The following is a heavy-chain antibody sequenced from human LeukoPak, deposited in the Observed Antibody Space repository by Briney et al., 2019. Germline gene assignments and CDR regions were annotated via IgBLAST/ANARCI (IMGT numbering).Heavy chain of an antibody. CDR1: GFTFSSYA. J-gene: IGHJ4*02. Sequence: GGSLRLSCAASGFTFSSYAMSWVRQAPGKGLEWVSAISGGGGSTYYADSVKGRFTISRDNSKNTLYLQMNSLRAEDTAVYYCAKDRARIAARPRGIFDYWGQGTLVTVSS. CDR3: AKDRARIAARPRGIFDY. CDR2: ISGGGGST. V-gene: IGHV3-23*01. D-gene: IGHD6-6*01.